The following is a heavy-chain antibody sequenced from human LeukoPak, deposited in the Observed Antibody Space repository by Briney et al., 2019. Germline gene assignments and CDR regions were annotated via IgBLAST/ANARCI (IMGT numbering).Heavy chain of an antibody. CDR3: ARDYDYSLDY. CDR2: INLDGSDK. CDR1: GFTFSNYA. J-gene: IGHJ4*02. D-gene: IGHD4/OR15-4a*01. Sequence: PGGSLRLSCAASGFTFSNYAMSWVRQAPGKGLELVANINLDGSDKSYVGSVKGRFTISRDNAKNSLYLQMNSLGAEDTAVYYCARDYDYSLDYWGQGTLVTVSS. V-gene: IGHV3-7*01.